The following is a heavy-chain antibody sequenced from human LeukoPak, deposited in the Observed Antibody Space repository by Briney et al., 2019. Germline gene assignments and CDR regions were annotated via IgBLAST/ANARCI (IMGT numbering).Heavy chain of an antibody. CDR2: INHSGSM. CDR1: GGSFSGYF. D-gene: IGHD3-10*01. V-gene: IGHV4-34*01. CDR3: ARKYYYGSGSYYNY. J-gene: IGHJ4*02. Sequence: SETLSLTCAVYGGSFSGYFWSWIRQPPGKGLEWIGEINHSGSMNYNPSLKSRVTISVDTSKNQFSLKLNSVTAADTAVYYCARKYYYGSGSYYNYWGQGTLVTVSS.